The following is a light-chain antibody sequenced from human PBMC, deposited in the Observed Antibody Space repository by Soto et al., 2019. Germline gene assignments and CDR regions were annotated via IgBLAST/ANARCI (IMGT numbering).Light chain of an antibody. CDR2: DVS. J-gene: IGLJ2*01. CDR1: SSDVGGYNY. CDR3: SSYTSSSTL. V-gene: IGLV2-14*01. Sequence: QSVLTQPASVSRSPGQAISISCTGTSSDVGGYNYVSWYQQHPGKAPKLMIYDVSNRPSGVSNRFSGFKSGNTASLTISGLQAEDEADYYCSSYTSSSTLFGGGTKVTVL.